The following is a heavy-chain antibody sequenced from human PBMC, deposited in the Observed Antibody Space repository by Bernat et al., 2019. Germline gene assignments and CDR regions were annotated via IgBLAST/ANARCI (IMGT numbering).Heavy chain of an antibody. CDR2: ISYDGSNK. CDR3: AKWSVAFDI. J-gene: IGHJ3*02. V-gene: IGHV3-30*18. D-gene: IGHD3-3*01. CDR1: GFTFSSYG. Sequence: QVQLVESGGGVVQPGRSMRLSCAASGFTFSSYGMHWVRQAPGKGLEWVAVISYDGSNKEYADSVKGRFTISRDNSKITLYLQMNSLRAEDTAVYYCAKWSVAFDIWGQGTMVTVSS.